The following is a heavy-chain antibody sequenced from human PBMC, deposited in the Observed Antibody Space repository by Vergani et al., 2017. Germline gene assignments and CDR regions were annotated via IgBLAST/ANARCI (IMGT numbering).Heavy chain of an antibody. Sequence: QVQLVESGGGVVQPGRSLRLSCAASGFTFNQYGMHWVRQAPGKGLEWVAVTWYDGNNKQYAASVKGRFTISRDNSKSTMYLQMNSLRYEDTGVYYCARDLRLLYNRFDPWGQGTLVTVSS. CDR1: GFTFNQYG. CDR3: ARDLRLLYNRFDP. V-gene: IGHV3-33*01. D-gene: IGHD1-14*01. CDR2: TWYDGNNK. J-gene: IGHJ5*02.